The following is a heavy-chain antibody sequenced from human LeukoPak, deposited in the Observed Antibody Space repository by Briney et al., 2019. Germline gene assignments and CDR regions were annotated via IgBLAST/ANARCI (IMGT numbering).Heavy chain of an antibody. CDR3: AKGAYYDL. CDR1: GFTFDDYG. CDR2: ISDNGGNT. Sequence: GGSLRLSCAASGFTFDDYGMSWVRQAPGKGLEWVSTISDNGGNTYYPDSVRGRFTISRDNSKNTLYLQMNSLRVEDTAVYYCAKGAYYDLWGQGTLVTVSS. D-gene: IGHD3-22*01. J-gene: IGHJ4*02. V-gene: IGHV3-23*01.